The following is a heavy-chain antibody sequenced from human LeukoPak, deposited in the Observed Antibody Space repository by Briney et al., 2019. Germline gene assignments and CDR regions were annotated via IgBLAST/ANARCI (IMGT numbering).Heavy chain of an antibody. J-gene: IGHJ4*02. D-gene: IGHD6-13*01. CDR2: ISSSGNTT. Sequence: NPGGSLRLSCAASGFTFSDYYMSWIRQAPGKGLEWVSYISSSGNTTYHADSVEGRFTISRDNAKNSLYLQMSSLRAEDTAVYYCARDGGSSWYFDYWGQGTLVTVSS. CDR1: GFTFSDYY. CDR3: ARDGGSSWYFDY. V-gene: IGHV3-11*04.